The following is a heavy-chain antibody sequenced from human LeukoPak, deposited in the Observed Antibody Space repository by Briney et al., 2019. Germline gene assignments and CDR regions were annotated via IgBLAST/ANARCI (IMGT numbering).Heavy chain of an antibody. CDR1: GFTFSRYA. D-gene: IGHD2-2*01. J-gene: IGHJ4*02. V-gene: IGHV3-23*01. Sequence: GGSLRLSCAASGFTFSRYAMSWVRQAPGKGLEWDSTISGSGGSTYYADSVKGRFIISRDNSKNTVYLQMSSLRAEDTAVYYCAKALLVVVVPAAIRGGLDYWGQGTLVTVSS. CDR3: AKALLVVVVPAAIRGGLDY. CDR2: ISGSGGST.